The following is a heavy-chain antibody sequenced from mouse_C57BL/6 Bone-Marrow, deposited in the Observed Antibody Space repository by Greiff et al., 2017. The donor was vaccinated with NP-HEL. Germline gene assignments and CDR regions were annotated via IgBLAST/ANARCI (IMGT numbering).Heavy chain of an antibody. CDR2: IYPRSGNT. V-gene: IGHV1-81*01. Sequence: QVQLTESGAELARPGASVKLSCKASGYTFTSYGISWVKQRTGQGLEWIGEIYPRSGNTYYNEKFKGKATLTADKSSSTAYMELRSLTSEDSAVYFCARVPYYYGSSFAYWGQGTLVTVSA. CDR1: GYTFTSYG. J-gene: IGHJ3*01. D-gene: IGHD1-1*01. CDR3: ARVPYYYGSSFAY.